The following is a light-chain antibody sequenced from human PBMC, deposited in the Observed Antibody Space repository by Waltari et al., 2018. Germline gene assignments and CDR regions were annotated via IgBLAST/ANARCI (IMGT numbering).Light chain of an antibody. Sequence: ETVMTQSPATLSVSPGERVTLSCRASQSLSTNLAWYQQKPGQAPRLLIYGASTRATGIPARFSGSGSGTEFTLSISSLEPEDFAVYYCQQRFSWPRTFGQGTKLEI. CDR1: QSLSTN. J-gene: IGKJ2*01. CDR2: GAS. CDR3: QQRFSWPRT. V-gene: IGKV3-15*01.